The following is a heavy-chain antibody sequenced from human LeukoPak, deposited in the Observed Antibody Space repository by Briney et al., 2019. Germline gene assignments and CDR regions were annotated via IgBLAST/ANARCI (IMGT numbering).Heavy chain of an antibody. CDR3: ARSRVPAAENDY. CDR1: GGTFSSYA. D-gene: IGHD2-2*01. CDR2: ISAYNGNT. Sequence: ASVKVSCKASGGTFSSYAISWVRQAPGQGLEWMGWISAYNGNTNYAQKLQGRVTMTTDTSTSTAYMELRSLRSDDTAVYYCARSRVPAAENDYWGQGTLVTVSS. V-gene: IGHV1-18*01. J-gene: IGHJ4*02.